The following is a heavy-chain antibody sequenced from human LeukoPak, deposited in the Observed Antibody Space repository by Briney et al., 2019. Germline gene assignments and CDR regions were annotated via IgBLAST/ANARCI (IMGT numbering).Heavy chain of an antibody. V-gene: IGHV3-7*01. D-gene: IGHD1-7*01. CDR3: ARWDRPGELELPAYYYYYYYGMDV. CDR1: GFTFSSYW. Sequence: GGSLRLSCAASGFTFSSYWMSWVRQAPGKGLEWVANIKQDGSEKYYVDSVKGRFTISRDNAKNSLYLQMNSLRAEDTAVYYCARWDRPGELELPAYYYYYYYGMDVWGQGTTVTVSS. CDR2: IKQDGSEK. J-gene: IGHJ6*02.